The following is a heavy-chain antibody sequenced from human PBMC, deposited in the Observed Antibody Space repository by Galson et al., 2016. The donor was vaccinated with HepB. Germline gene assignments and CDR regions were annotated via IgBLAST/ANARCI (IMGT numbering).Heavy chain of an antibody. CDR3: AKDRWTTVTPEGKAHFDF. D-gene: IGHD4-17*01. V-gene: IGHV1-69*13. CDR1: GGTFGSGA. CDR2: IIPMFGTV. Sequence: SVKVSCKASGGTFGSGAISWVRHAPGQGLQWMGGIIPMFGTVNYAQRFQGRLTITADGSTGTAYMELTRLQSEDTAVYFCAKDRWTTVTPEGKAHFDFWGQGTLVSVST. J-gene: IGHJ4*02.